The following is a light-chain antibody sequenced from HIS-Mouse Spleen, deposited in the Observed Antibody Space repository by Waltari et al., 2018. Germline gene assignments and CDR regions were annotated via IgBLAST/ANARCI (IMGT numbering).Light chain of an antibody. CDR2: GAS. CDR1: QSVSSSY. J-gene: IGKJ3*01. V-gene: IGKV3-20*01. Sequence: VLTQSPGTLSLSPWASGTLPCRSSQSVSSSYLAWYQQKPGQAPRLLIYGASSRATGIPDRFSGSGSGTDFTLTISRLEPEDFAVYYCQQYGSSFTFGPGTKVDIK. CDR3: QQYGSSFT.